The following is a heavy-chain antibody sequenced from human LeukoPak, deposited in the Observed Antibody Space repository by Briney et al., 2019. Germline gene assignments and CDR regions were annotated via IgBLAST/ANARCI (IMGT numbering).Heavy chain of an antibody. J-gene: IGHJ4*02. CDR2: ISWNSETL. CDR1: GFTLDDYA. D-gene: IGHD3-10*01. V-gene: IGHV3-9*01. Sequence: PGRSLRLSCAASGFTLDDYAMHWVRQPPGKGLEWVSGISWNSETLDYADSVKGRFTISRDNAKNSMYLQMNSLRADDTALYYCAKGSGITLVRDLDYWGQGTLVTVSS. CDR3: AKGSGITLVRDLDY.